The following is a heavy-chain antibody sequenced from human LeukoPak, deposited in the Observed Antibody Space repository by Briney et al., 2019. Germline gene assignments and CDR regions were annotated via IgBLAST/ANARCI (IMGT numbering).Heavy chain of an antibody. D-gene: IGHD3-10*01. V-gene: IGHV4-39*07. Sequence: SETLSLTSTVSAGSINSSSYYWGWIRQPPGKALEWNGNIFYTGSTYYSPSLKSRVRITLDTPRNQYSLKLNTVTAADAAVYDCAKANGYGLIDIWGQGTMVTVSS. CDR3: AKANGYGLIDI. CDR1: AGSINSSSYY. J-gene: IGHJ3*02. CDR2: IFYTGST.